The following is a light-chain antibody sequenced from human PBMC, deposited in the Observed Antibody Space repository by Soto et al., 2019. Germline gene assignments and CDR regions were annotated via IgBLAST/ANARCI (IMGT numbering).Light chain of an antibody. Sequence: DIQMTQSPSSLSASFGDRVTITCRASQGIGAYLAWFQQKPGNAPKLLIYAASTLQSGVPSRFSGSGSGTDFTLTISGLHPEDVATYYCQKYNSAPLTFGGGTKVEIK. CDR1: QGIGAY. V-gene: IGKV1-27*01. CDR2: AAS. J-gene: IGKJ4*01. CDR3: QKYNSAPLT.